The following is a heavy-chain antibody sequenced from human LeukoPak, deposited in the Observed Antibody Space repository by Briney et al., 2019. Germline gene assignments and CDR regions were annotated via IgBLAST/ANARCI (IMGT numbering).Heavy chain of an antibody. J-gene: IGHJ4*02. Sequence: GGSLRLSCAASGFTFSSYWMHWVRQAPGKGLVWVSRINSGGSSTSYADSVKGRFTISRDNAKNTLYLQMNSLRAEDTAVYYCARVRTAMATSGFDYWGQGTLVTVSS. CDR3: ARVRTAMATSGFDY. CDR1: GFTFSSYW. V-gene: IGHV3-74*01. D-gene: IGHD5-18*01. CDR2: INSGGSST.